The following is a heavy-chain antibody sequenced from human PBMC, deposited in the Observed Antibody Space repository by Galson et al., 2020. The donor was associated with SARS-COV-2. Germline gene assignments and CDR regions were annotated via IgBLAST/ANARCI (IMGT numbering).Heavy chain of an antibody. CDR1: GFTFSSYA. CDR3: ARDGATQTPLWFGELLIDYFDS. CDR2: ISYDGSNK. J-gene: IGHJ4*02. Sequence: GESLKISCAASGFTFSSYAMHWVRQAPGKGLEWVAVISYDGSNKYYADSVKGRFTISRDNSKNTLYLQMNSLRAEDTAVYYCARDGATQTPLWFGELLIDYFDSWGQGTLVTVSS. V-gene: IGHV3-30*04. D-gene: IGHD3-10*01.